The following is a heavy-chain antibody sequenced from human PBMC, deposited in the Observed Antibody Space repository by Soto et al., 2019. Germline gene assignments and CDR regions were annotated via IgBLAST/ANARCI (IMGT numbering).Heavy chain of an antibody. Sequence: GGSLRLSCEASGFTFSTYVMHWVRQTPGKGLEWLAVISHDGDKEHISDSVKGRFAISRDNSKNTLYLQISSLKDEDTAVYQCVASALSFDFWGQGTPVTVSS. J-gene: IGHJ4*02. V-gene: IGHV3-30*03. D-gene: IGHD3-16*02. CDR1: GFTFSTYV. CDR2: ISHDGDKE. CDR3: VASALSFDF.